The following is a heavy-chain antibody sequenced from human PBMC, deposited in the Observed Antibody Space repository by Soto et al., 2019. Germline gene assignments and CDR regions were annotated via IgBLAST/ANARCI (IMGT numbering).Heavy chain of an antibody. CDR3: ARDNWNGAYSGLDV. CDR2: MSGSGASI. Sequence: EVQLLESGGGLVQSGESLTLSCVASQFTFNIDAMTWVRQAPGKGLEWVSSMSGSGASIYYADSVKGRFTISRDKSKKTLYLQMNSLRAEDTAVYWCARDNWNGAYSGLDVWGQGTTVTVS. V-gene: IGHV3-23*01. J-gene: IGHJ6*02. D-gene: IGHD1-20*01. CDR1: QFTFNIDA.